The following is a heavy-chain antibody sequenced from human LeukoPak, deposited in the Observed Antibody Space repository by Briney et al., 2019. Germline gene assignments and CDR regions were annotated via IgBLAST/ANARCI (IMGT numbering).Heavy chain of an antibody. CDR1: GGSFSGYY. V-gene: IGHV4-34*01. CDR3: ARGLVRGNARTIVVVPAASGVRSAFDI. J-gene: IGHJ3*02. Sequence: SETLSLTCAVYGGSFSGYYWSWIRQPPGKGLEWIGEINHSGSTNYNPSLKSRVTISVDTSKNQFSLKLSSVTAADTAVYYCARGLVRGNARTIVVVPAASGVRSAFDIWGQGTMVTVSS. D-gene: IGHD2-2*01. CDR2: INHSGST.